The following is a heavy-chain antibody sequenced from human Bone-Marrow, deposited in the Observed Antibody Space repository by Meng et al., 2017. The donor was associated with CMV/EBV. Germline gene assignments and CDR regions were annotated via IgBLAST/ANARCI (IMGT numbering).Heavy chain of an antibody. CDR3: ARDWGYGDFPFDY. CDR2: ICSGTII. V-gene: IGHV3-11*04. Sequence: GESLKISCAASGFTFSDYYMSWIRQAPGKGLEWVSYICSGTIIYYAQSVKDRFTISRDNAENSLYLQMNSLRAEDTAVYYCARDWGYGDFPFDYWGQGTMVTVSS. D-gene: IGHD4-17*01. CDR1: GFTFSDYY. J-gene: IGHJ4*02.